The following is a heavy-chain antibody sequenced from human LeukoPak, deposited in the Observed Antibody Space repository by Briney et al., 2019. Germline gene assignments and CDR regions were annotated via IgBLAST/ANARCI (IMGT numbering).Heavy chain of an antibody. Sequence: GGSLRLSCAASGFTFSSYGMHWVRQAPGKGLGWVAFIRYDGSNKYYADSVKGRFTISRDNSKNTLYLQMNSLRAEDTAVYYCAKYPTGTVTTLEDYWGQGTLVTVFS. CDR2: IRYDGSNK. CDR3: AKYPTGTVTTLEDY. CDR1: GFTFSSYG. V-gene: IGHV3-30*02. D-gene: IGHD4-17*01. J-gene: IGHJ4*02.